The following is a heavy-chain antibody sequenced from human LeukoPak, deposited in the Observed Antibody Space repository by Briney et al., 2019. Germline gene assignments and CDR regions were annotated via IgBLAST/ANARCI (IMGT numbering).Heavy chain of an antibody. CDR2: ISGSGGST. D-gene: IGHD4-17*01. CDR1: GFTFNNYA. CDR3: AKDATVTTTGNAFDI. J-gene: IGHJ3*02. V-gene: IGHV3-23*01. Sequence: GGSLRLSCAASGFTFNNYAMSWVRQAPGKGLDWVSAISGSGGSTYYADSVKGRFTISRDNSKNTLYLRMNSLRAEDTAIYYCAKDATVTTTGNAFDIWGQGTMVTVSS.